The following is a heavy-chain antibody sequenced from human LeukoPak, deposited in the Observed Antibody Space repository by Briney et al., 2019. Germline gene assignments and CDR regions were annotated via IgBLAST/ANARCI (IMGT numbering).Heavy chain of an antibody. CDR1: GFPFSTYA. CDR2: ISGSGGTT. J-gene: IGHJ4*02. V-gene: IGHV3-23*01. CDR3: AKVLGRSGWQTDY. D-gene: IGHD6-19*01. Sequence: QPGGSLRLSCAASGFPFSTYAMSWVRQAPGKGLEWVSAISGSGGTTYYADSVKGRFTISRDNSKNTLYLQMDSLRAEDTAVYYCAKVLGRSGWQTDYWGQGTLVSVSS.